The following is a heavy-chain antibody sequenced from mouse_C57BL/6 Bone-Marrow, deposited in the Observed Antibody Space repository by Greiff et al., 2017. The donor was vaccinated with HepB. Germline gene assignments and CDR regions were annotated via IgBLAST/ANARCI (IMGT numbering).Heavy chain of an antibody. Sequence: DVKLQESGPGLAKPSQPLSLTCSVTGYSITSDYWNWIRKFPGNKLEYMGYISYSGSTYYNPSLKSRISITRDTSKNQYYLQLNSVTTEDTATYYCARFYYGYDGLDYFDYWGQGTTLTVSS. CDR3: ARFYYGYDGLDYFDY. J-gene: IGHJ2*01. CDR2: ISYSGST. V-gene: IGHV3-8*01. D-gene: IGHD2-2*01. CDR1: GYSITSDY.